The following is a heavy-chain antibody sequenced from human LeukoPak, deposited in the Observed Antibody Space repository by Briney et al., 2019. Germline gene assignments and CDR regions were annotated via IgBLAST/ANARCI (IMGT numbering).Heavy chain of an antibody. CDR2: IWSDGSNE. D-gene: IGHD6-25*01. J-gene: IGHJ6*03. V-gene: IGHV3-33*01. CDR3: ARGGDSSGNYYYYMDV. Sequence: GRSLRLSCVASGFTFTTYGMHWVRQAPGKGLEWVAVIWSDGSNEYYADSVKGRFTISRDNSKNTLYLQMNSLRAEDTAVYYCARGGDSSGNYYYYMDVWGKGTTVTVSS. CDR1: GFTFTTYG.